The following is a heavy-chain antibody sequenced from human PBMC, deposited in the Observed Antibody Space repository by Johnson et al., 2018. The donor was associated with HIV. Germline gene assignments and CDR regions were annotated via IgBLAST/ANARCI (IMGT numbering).Heavy chain of an antibody. V-gene: IGHV3-11*04. D-gene: IGHD3-10*01. CDR3: ARTPTFTRTFDI. CDR1: GFTFSDYY. J-gene: IGHJ3*02. CDR2: ISSSGSTI. Sequence: QVQLVESGGGLVKPGGSLRLSCAASGFTFSDYYMSWIRQAPGKGLEWVSYISSSGSTIYYADSVKGRFTISRDNSKNTLYLQVNSRSAEDTAVYYCARTPTFTRTFDIWGQGTMVTVSS.